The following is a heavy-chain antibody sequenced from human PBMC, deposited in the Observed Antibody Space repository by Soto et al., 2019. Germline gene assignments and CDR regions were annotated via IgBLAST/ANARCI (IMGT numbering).Heavy chain of an antibody. Sequence: QVQLVESGGGVVQPGRSLRLSCAASGFTFSSYAMHWVRQAPGKGPEWVAIMSYDGNNQYYADSVKGRFTISRDNFKNTLHLQMNSLRAEDTAVYYCAKALGELSPESFDYWGQGILVTVSS. V-gene: IGHV3-30*18. CDR1: GFTFSSYA. CDR3: AKALGELSPESFDY. J-gene: IGHJ4*02. CDR2: MSYDGNNQ. D-gene: IGHD3-16*02.